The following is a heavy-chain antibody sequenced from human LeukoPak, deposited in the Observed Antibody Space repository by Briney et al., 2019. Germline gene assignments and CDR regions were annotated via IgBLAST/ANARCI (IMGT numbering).Heavy chain of an antibody. CDR2: KYYSGST. CDR3: ARGRSFGFDFDA. V-gene: IGHV4-61*01. Sequence: SETLSLTCNVSGVSVSDGRYYWTWIRQHPGKGLEWIGYKYYSGSTRYNSSLRSRLSLSLDTSNNQFSLKLSSVTAADTAVYYCARGRSFGFDFDAWGQGALLIVSS. CDR1: GVSVSDGRYY. J-gene: IGHJ4*02. D-gene: IGHD3-3*02.